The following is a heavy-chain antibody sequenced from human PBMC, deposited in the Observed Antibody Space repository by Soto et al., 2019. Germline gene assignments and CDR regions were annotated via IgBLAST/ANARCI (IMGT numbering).Heavy chain of an antibody. V-gene: IGHV4-59*08. CDR1: SGSISGSY. CDR3: SRHATGGTYPLDY. CDR2: IYYTGST. Sequence: QVQLQESGPGLVKPSETLSLTCTVSSGSISGSYWAWIRQPPGKGLEYIGTIYYTGSTNYSPSLQGRVTMAVDTSKNQCSLEMTTVTAADTAVYYFSRHATGGTYPLDYWVQGTLVTVSS. J-gene: IGHJ4*02. D-gene: IGHD1-26*01.